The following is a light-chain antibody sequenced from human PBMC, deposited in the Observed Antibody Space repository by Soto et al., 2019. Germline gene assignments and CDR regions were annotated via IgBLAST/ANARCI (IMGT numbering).Light chain of an antibody. CDR2: GAS. CDR3: LQDFNYPLT. V-gene: IGKV3-15*01. CDR1: QSISDT. Sequence: EIVMTQSPATLSVSPGGRATLSCRASQSISDTLAWYQQKPGQAPRLLIHGASTRATGFPARFSGSGSGTDFTLTISSLQPEDFATYYCLQDFNYPLTFGGGTKVDI. J-gene: IGKJ4*01.